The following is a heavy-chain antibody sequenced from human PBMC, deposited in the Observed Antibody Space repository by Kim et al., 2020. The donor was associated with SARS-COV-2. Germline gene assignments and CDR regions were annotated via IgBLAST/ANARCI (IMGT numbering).Heavy chain of an antibody. CDR1: GFTFSSYG. J-gene: IGHJ4*02. V-gene: IGHV3-30*18. D-gene: IGHD3-3*01. CDR2: ISYDGSNK. Sequence: GGSLRLSCAASGFTFSSYGMHWVRQAPGKGLEWVAVISYDGSNKYYADSVKGRFTISRDNSKNTLYLQMNSLRAEDTAVYYCAKEKVGFLEWLFDYWGQG. CDR3: AKEKVGFLEWLFDY.